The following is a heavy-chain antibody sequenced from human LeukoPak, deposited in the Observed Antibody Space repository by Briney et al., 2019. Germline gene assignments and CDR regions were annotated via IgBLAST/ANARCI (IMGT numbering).Heavy chain of an antibody. CDR1: GFTFSSCS. D-gene: IGHD2-2*01. J-gene: IGHJ3*02. Sequence: GGSLRLSCAASGFTFSSCSMNWVRQAPGKGLVWVSRINSDGSSTGYADSVKGRFTISRDNAKNTLYLQMNSLRADDTAVYYCARQIGYCISTSCPDAFDIWGQGTMVTVSS. CDR2: INSDGSST. CDR3: ARQIGYCISTSCPDAFDI. V-gene: IGHV3-74*01.